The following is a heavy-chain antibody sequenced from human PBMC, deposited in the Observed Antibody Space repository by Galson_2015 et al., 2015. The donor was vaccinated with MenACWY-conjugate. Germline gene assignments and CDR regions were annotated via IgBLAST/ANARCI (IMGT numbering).Heavy chain of an antibody. CDR1: GGTFSNHA. V-gene: IGHV1-69*13. Sequence: SVKVSCKATGGTFSNHAISWVRQAPGQGLEWVGGIIPMFGTTYYAQRFQGRVTITADESTRTAYLDLRSVRSEDTAVYYCARDGYSYGFGFYGMDVWGPGTSVIVSS. D-gene: IGHD5-18*01. CDR3: ARDGYSYGFGFYGMDV. CDR2: IIPMFGTT. J-gene: IGHJ6*02.